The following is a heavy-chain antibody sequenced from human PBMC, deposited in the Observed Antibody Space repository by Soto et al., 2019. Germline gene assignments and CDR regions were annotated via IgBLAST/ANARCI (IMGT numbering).Heavy chain of an antibody. CDR3: ARHHESGWYGY. CDR1: GGSIDKSTYY. CDR2: IYYSGST. D-gene: IGHD6-19*01. V-gene: IGHV4-39*01. Sequence: QLQLQESGPGLVKPSETLSLTCTVSGGSIDKSTYYWCWIRQPPGKALEWIGSIYYSGSTYYYPSFKSRVTISVDTSRNQFSLTLSSVTAADAAVYYCARHHESGWYGYWGQGTLVTVSS. J-gene: IGHJ4*02.